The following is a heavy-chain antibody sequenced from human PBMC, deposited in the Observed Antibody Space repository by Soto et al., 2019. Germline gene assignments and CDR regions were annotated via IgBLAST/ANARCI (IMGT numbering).Heavy chain of an antibody. CDR2: IKLSGGST. CDR1: GYTFTSYY. CDR3: AIEGNSYSGMDV. V-gene: IGHV1-46*01. Sequence: QVQLMQSGAEVKKPGASVRVSCVASGYTFTSYYMHWVRQAPGQGLEWLGVIKLSGGSTTYAQRFQGRVTVTRDTSTSTVYMELRSLRSEDTAVYHCAIEGNSYSGMDVWGQGTTVTVS. J-gene: IGHJ6*02.